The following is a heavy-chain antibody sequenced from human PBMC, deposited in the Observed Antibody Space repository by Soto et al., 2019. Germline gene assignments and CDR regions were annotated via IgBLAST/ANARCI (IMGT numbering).Heavy chain of an antibody. Sequence: PSETLSLTCAAYGGSFSGYYWSWIRQPPGKGLEWIGEINHSGITNYNPSLKSRVTISVDTSKNQFSLKLSSVTAADTAVYYCARGLRTLDPWGQGTMVTV. J-gene: IGHJ5*02. CDR1: GGSFSGYY. V-gene: IGHV4-34*01. CDR3: ARGLRTLDP. CDR2: INHSGIT.